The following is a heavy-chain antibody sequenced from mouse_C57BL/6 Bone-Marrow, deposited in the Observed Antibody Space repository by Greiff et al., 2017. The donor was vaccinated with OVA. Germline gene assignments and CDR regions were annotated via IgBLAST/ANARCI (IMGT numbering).Heavy chain of an antibody. Sequence: QVQLQQPGAELVKPGASVKLSCKASGYTFTSYWMQWVKQRPGQGLEWIGEIDPSDSYTNYNQKFKGKATLTVDTSSSTAYMELSSLTSEDSAVYDCARVYYSKVYYFDYWGQGTTLTVSS. CDR3: ARVYYSKVYYFDY. CDR2: IDPSDSYT. CDR1: GYTFTSYW. J-gene: IGHJ2*01. V-gene: IGHV1-50*01. D-gene: IGHD2-5*01.